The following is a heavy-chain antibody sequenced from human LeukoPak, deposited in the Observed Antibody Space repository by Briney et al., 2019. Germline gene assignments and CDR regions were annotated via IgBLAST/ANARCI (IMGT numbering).Heavy chain of an antibody. CDR1: GFTFSSYA. CDR3: ARVDDYVWEKDY. V-gene: IGHV3-30-3*01. D-gene: IGHD3-16*01. CDR2: ISYDGSNK. Sequence: PGGSLRLSCAASGFTFSSYAMHWVRQAPGKGLEWVAVISYDGSNKYYADSVKGRFTISRDNSKNTLFLQMNSLRGEDTAVYYCARVDDYVWEKDYWGQGTLVTVSS. J-gene: IGHJ4*02.